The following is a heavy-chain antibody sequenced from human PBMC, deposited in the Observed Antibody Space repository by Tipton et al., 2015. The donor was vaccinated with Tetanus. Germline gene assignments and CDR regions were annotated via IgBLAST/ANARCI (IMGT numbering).Heavy chain of an antibody. J-gene: IGHJ4*02. V-gene: IGHV4-4*07. CDR2: IYASGST. D-gene: IGHD3-10*01. Sequence: TLSLTCTVSGGSTHGFYWAWIRQSAEKGLEWIGRIYASGSTIFNPSLKSRVAISMDRPKNQFSLKVTSLTAADTAVYFCVRGSFSSAFDNWGQGARVTVSS. CDR3: VRGSFSSAFDN. CDR1: GGSTHGFY.